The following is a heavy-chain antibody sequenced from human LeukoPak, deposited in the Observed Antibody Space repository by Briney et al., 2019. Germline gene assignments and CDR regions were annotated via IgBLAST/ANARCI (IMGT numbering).Heavy chain of an antibody. V-gene: IGHV3-23*01. CDR1: GFTFSSYA. D-gene: IGHD3-10*01. CDR2: ISGSGGST. J-gene: IGHJ4*02. CDR3: AKKGLLWFGEFDY. Sequence: GGSLRLSCAASGFTFSSYAMGWVRQAPGKGLEWVSAISGSGGSTYYADSVKGRFTISRDNSKNTLYLQMNSLRAEDTAVYYCAKKGLLWFGEFDYWGQGTLVTVSS.